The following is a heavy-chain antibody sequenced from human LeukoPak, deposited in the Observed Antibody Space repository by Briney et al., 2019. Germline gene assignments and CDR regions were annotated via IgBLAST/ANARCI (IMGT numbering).Heavy chain of an antibody. CDR3: ARNMTAISRLDVFDI. D-gene: IGHD2-21*02. CDR2: IYYSGST. V-gene: IGHV4-39*01. J-gene: IGHJ3*02. CDR1: GGSMSSSGQY. Sequence: PSETLSLTCTVSGGSMSSSGQYWGWIRQSPVKGLEWIGSIYYSGSTYYNPSLQSRVTISVDTSKNQFSLELRSVTAADTAIYYCARNMTAISRLDVFDIWGRGTMVTV.